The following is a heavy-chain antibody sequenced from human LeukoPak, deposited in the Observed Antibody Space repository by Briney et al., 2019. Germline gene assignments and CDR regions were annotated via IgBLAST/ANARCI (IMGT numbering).Heavy chain of an antibody. CDR3: AKDRLPVVVWPLDY. V-gene: IGHV3-23*01. D-gene: IGHD5/OR15-5a*01. CDR2: SIGSGGSA. J-gene: IGHJ4*02. CDR1: GFTFSTYT. Sequence: GGSLRLSCVASGFTFSTYTMNWIRQAPGKGLEWVSGSIGSGGSAFYADSVKGRFSISRDTSKNTLFLHMNNLRAGDTAVYYCAKDRLPVVVWPLDYWGQGTLVTLSS.